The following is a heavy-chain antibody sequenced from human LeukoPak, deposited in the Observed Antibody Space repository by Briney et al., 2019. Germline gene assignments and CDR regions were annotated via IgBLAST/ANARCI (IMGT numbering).Heavy chain of an antibody. D-gene: IGHD2-15*01. CDR3: ARDFGLSCSGGSCYYYGMDV. V-gene: IGHV4-59*01. CDR1: GGSISSYY. J-gene: IGHJ6*02. Sequence: SETLSLTCTVSGGSISSYYWSWIRQPPGKGLEWIGYIYYSGSTDYNPSLKSRVTISVDTSKNQFSLKLSSVTAADTAVYYCARDFGLSCSGGSCYYYGMDVWGQGTTVTVSS. CDR2: IYYSGST.